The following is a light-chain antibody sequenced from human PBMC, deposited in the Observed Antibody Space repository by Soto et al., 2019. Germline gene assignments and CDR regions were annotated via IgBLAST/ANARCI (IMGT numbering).Light chain of an antibody. V-gene: IGKV3-15*01. CDR1: QSIRSN. Sequence: EIVMTQSPATLYVSPGERATLSCRASQSIRSNLGWYQQKPGQAPRLLIYGASTRATGVPARFSGSGSGTEFTLTISSLQSEDSAVYYCQQYNNWPPFTFGQGTRLEIK. J-gene: IGKJ5*01. CDR2: GAS. CDR3: QQYNNWPPFT.